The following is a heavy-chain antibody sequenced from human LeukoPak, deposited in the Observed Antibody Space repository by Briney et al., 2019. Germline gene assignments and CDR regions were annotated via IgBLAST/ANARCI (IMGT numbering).Heavy chain of an antibody. V-gene: IGHV1-46*01. D-gene: IGHD2-21*02. J-gene: IGHJ3*02. Sequence: ASVKVSCKASGYNFTSYYMHWVRQAPGQGLEWMGIINPSGGTTSYAQKFQGRVTVTRDTSTSTVYMELSSLRSEDTAVYYCARDLVVVTGLRTRGSFDIWGQGTMGTVSS. CDR2: INPSGGTT. CDR3: ARDLVVVTGLRTRGSFDI. CDR1: GYNFTSYY.